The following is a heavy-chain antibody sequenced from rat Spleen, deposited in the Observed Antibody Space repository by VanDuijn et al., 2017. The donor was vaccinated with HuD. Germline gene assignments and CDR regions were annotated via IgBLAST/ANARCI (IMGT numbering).Heavy chain of an antibody. Sequence: EVQVVESGGGLVQPGRSLKLSCAASGFTFSDYAMAWVRQAPKKGLEWVATILYDTTNTFYRDSVKGRFTISRNNGKSNSYLQMDSLRSEDTATYYCARHGNSGYGGYVMDAWGQGASVTVSS. CDR1: GFTFSDYA. D-gene: IGHD4-3*01. CDR2: ILYDTTNT. CDR3: ARHGNSGYGGYVMDA. V-gene: IGHV5-7*01. J-gene: IGHJ4*01.